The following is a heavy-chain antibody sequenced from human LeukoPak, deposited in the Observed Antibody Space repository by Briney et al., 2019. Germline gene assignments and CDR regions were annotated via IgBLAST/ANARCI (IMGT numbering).Heavy chain of an antibody. CDR3: AKDIRRYSSGDY. CDR1: GFTFSSYA. CDR2: ISGSGGST. Sequence: GGSLGPSCAASGFTFSSYAMSWVRQAPGKGLEWVSAISGSGGSTYYADSVKGRFTISRDNSKNTLYLQMNSLRAEDTAVYYCAKDIRRYSSGDYWGQGTLVTVSS. V-gene: IGHV3-23*01. D-gene: IGHD6-25*01. J-gene: IGHJ4*02.